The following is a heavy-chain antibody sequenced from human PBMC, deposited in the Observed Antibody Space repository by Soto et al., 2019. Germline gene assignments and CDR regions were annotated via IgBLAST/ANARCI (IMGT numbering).Heavy chain of an antibody. J-gene: IGHJ4*02. V-gene: IGHV3-23*01. CDR2: IGDSGGST. CDR3: AKDLKYQLLSFDY. D-gene: IGHD2-2*01. Sequence: GGSLRLSCSASGFTFSSYAMTCVRQAPWKGLEWVSGIGDSGGSTYSTDSVKGRFTISRDNSKNTLYLQMNSLRAEDTAVYYCAKDLKYQLLSFDYWGQGTLVTVSS. CDR1: GFTFSSYA.